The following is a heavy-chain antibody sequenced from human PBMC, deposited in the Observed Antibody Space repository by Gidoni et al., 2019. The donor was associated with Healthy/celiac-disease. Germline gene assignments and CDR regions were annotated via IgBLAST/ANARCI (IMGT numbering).Heavy chain of an antibody. D-gene: IGHD3-22*01. CDR2: IIPIFGTA. CDR1: GGTFSSYA. Sequence: QVQLVQSGAEVKKPGSSAMVSCKASGGTFSSYAISWVRQAPGQGLEWMGGIIPIFGTANCAQKFQGRVTITADESTSTAYMELSSLRSEDTAVYYCARTYYYDSSGRSYYYYYGMDVWGQGTTVTVSS. J-gene: IGHJ6*02. V-gene: IGHV1-69*01. CDR3: ARTYYYDSSGRSYYYYYGMDV.